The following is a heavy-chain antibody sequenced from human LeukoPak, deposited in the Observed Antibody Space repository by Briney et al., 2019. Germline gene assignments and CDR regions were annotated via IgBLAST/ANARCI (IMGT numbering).Heavy chain of an antibody. CDR1: GGSISSYY. Sequence: PSETLSLTCTVSGGSISSYYWSWIRQPPGKGLEWIGYIYYSGSTNYNPSLKSRVAISVDTSKNQFSLKLSSVTAADTAVYYCARLTEEAPSYGMDVWGQGTTVTVSS. CDR3: ARLTEEAPSYGMDV. J-gene: IGHJ6*02. V-gene: IGHV4-59*01. D-gene: IGHD3-9*01. CDR2: IYYSGST.